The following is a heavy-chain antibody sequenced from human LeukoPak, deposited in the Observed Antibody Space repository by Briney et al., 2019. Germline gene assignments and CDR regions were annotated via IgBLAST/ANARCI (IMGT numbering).Heavy chain of an antibody. CDR3: ASVHTAMVTFDY. Sequence: SGTLSLTCAVSGGPISSSTWWSWVRQPPGRGLEWIGEIYHSGSTNYNPSLKSRLTISVDKSKNQFSLKLTSVTAADTAVYYCASVHTAMVTFDYWGQGTLVTVSS. CDR1: GGPISSSTW. CDR2: IYHSGST. J-gene: IGHJ4*02. D-gene: IGHD5-18*01. V-gene: IGHV4-4*02.